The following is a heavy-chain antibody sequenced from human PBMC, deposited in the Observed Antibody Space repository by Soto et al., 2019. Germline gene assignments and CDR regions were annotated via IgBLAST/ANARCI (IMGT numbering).Heavy chain of an antibody. J-gene: IGHJ6*02. D-gene: IGHD4-17*01. V-gene: IGHV1-3*01. CDR2: INAGNGNT. CDR1: GYTFTSYA. Sequence: ASVKVSCKASGYTFTSYAMHWVRQAPGQRLEWMGWINAGNGNTNYAQKLQGRVTMTTDTSTSTAYMELRSLRSDDTAVYYCARVDTVTTSNRWEHYYYYGMDVWGQGTTVTVSS. CDR3: ARVDTVTTSNRWEHYYYYGMDV.